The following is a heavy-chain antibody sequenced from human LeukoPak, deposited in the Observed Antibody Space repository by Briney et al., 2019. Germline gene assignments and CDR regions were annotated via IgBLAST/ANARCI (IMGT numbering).Heavy chain of an antibody. D-gene: IGHD1-26*01. CDR1: GYTFTSYA. Sequence: ASVKVSCKASGYTFTSYAMHWVRQAPGQRLEWMGWINAGIGYTKYSQKFQGRVTITRDTSASTAYMELSSLRSEDTAVYYCARESGSLDAFDIWGQGTMVPVSS. CDR2: INAGIGYT. V-gene: IGHV1-3*01. CDR3: ARESGSLDAFDI. J-gene: IGHJ3*02.